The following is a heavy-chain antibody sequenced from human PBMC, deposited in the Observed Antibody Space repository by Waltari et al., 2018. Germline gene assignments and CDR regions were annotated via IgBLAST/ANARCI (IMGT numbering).Heavy chain of an antibody. CDR2: IKQDGSEK. Sequence: EVQLVESGGGLVQPGGSLRLSCAASGFTLSSFWMNWVRQTPGKGLEWVAGIKQDGSEKYYADAVKGRFTISRDNAKNSLYLQMNSLRAEDTAVYYCATSGWYCFDYWGQGTPVTVSS. D-gene: IGHD6-19*01. CDR3: ATSGWYCFDY. CDR1: GFTLSSFW. J-gene: IGHJ4*02. V-gene: IGHV3-7*01.